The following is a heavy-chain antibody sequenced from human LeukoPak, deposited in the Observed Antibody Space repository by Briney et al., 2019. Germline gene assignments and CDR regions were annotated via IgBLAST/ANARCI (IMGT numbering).Heavy chain of an antibody. D-gene: IGHD2-2*01. V-gene: IGHV1-2*02. Sequence: ASVKVSCKASGYTFTGYYLYWVRQAPGQGLEWMGWINPNSGGTNFAQKFQGRVTMTRDTSISTVYMELSSLRSEDTAVYYCAAYCSSTSCRKSNFDYWGQGTLVTVSS. J-gene: IGHJ4*02. CDR3: AAYCSSTSCRKSNFDY. CDR1: GYTFTGYY. CDR2: INPNSGGT.